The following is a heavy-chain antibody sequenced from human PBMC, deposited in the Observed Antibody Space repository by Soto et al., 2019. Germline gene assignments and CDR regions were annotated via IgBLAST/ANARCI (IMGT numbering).Heavy chain of an antibody. CDR1: GYSFTDYD. CDR3: AREMGVATIWGPDY. V-gene: IGHV1-3*01. CDR2: ISAGNGDT. D-gene: IGHD5-12*01. Sequence: QVQLVQSGAEVKKPGASVKLSCKASGYSFTDYDIHWVRQAPGQRLEWMGWISAGNGDTKYSQKFRGRVTITRDTSANTAYMELSSLRSEDTAVYYCAREMGVATIWGPDYWGQGTLVTVSS. J-gene: IGHJ4*02.